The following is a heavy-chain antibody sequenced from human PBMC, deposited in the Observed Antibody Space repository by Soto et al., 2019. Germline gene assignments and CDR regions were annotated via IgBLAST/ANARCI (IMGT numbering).Heavy chain of an antibody. Sequence: GGSLRLSCAASGFTFSSYAMHWVRQAPGKGLEWVAVISYDGSNKYYADSVKGRFTISRDNSKNTLYLQMNSLRAEDTAVYYCARDPPKYYDFPPDFDIWGQGTMVTVSS. D-gene: IGHD3-3*01. V-gene: IGHV3-30-3*01. J-gene: IGHJ3*02. CDR1: GFTFSSYA. CDR2: ISYDGSNK. CDR3: ARDPPKYYDFPPDFDI.